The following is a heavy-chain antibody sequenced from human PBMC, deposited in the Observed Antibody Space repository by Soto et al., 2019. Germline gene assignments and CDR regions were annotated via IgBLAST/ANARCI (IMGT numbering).Heavy chain of an antibody. CDR1: GGTFSSYA. CDR2: IIPIFGTA. CDR3: ARAPLEYSSSSTWFDP. V-gene: IGHV1-69*01. D-gene: IGHD6-6*01. J-gene: IGHJ5*02. Sequence: HVQLVQSGAEVKKPGSSVKVSCKASGGTFSSYASSWVRQAAGQGLEWMGGIIPIFGTANYAQKFQGRVTITADESTSTAYMELSILRSEATAVYYCARAPLEYSSSSTWFDPWGQGTLVTVSS.